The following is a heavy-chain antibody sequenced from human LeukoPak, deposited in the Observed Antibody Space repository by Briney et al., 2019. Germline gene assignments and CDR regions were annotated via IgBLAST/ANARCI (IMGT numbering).Heavy chain of an antibody. CDR1: GFTFSDYY. Sequence: GGSLRLPCAASGFTFSDYYMSWIRQAPGKGLEWVSYISSSGSTIYYADSVKGRFTISRDNAKNSLYLQMNSLRAEDTAVYYCVTRPDYGDYENYWGQGTLVTVSS. CDR2: ISSSGSTI. V-gene: IGHV3-11*04. D-gene: IGHD4-17*01. CDR3: VTRPDYGDYENY. J-gene: IGHJ4*02.